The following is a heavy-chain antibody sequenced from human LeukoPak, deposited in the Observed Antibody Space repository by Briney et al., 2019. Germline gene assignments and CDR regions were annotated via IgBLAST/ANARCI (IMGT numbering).Heavy chain of an antibody. CDR1: GFTFSSYA. CDR2: ISGSGGST. Sequence: GGSLRPSCAASGFTFSSYAMSWVRQAPGKGLEWVSAISGSGGSTYYADSVKGRFTISRDNSKNTLYLQMNSLRAEDTAVYYCAKYSVQLWDNFDYWGQGTLVTVSS. J-gene: IGHJ4*02. D-gene: IGHD5-18*01. CDR3: AKYSVQLWDNFDY. V-gene: IGHV3-23*01.